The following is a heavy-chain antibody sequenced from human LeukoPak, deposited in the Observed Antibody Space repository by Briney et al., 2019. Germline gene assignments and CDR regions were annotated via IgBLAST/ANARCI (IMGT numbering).Heavy chain of an antibody. J-gene: IGHJ6*04. D-gene: IGHD3-10*02. CDR1: GFTFSSYS. CDR2: ISSSGSTI. CDR3: AELGITKIGGV. Sequence: GGSLRLSCAASGFTFSSYSMNWVRQAPGKGLEWVSYISSSGSTIYYADSVRGRFTIARDNAKTSLYLQMNTLRAEDTAVYYCAELGITKIGGVWGKGTTVTISS. V-gene: IGHV3-48*04.